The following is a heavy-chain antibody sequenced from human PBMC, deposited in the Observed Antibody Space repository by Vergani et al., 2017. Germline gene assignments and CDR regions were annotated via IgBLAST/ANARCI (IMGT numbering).Heavy chain of an antibody. CDR1: GFTFSDYY. CDR3: ARADGYYYDSSGYYQYYYGMDV. V-gene: IGHV3-11*01. CDR2: ISSSGSTI. J-gene: IGHJ6*02. D-gene: IGHD3-22*01. Sequence: QVQLVESGGGLVKPGGSLRLSCAASGFTFSDYYMSWIRQAPGKGLEWVSYISSSGSTIYYADSVKGRFTISRDNAKNSLYLQMNSLRAEDTAVYYCARADGYYYDSSGYYQYYYGMDVWGQGTTVTVSS.